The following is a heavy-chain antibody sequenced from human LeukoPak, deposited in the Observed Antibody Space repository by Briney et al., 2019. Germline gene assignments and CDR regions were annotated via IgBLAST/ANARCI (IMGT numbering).Heavy chain of an antibody. CDR2: ISSSSSYI. CDR1: GFTFSRYS. V-gene: IGHV3-21*01. J-gene: IGHJ4*02. Sequence: PGGSLRLSCVASGFTFSRYSMLRVRQAPGKGLEWVSSISSSSSYIYYADSVKGRFTISRDNAKNSLYLQMNSLRAEDTAVYYCARVSSGWHVPYWGQGTLVTVSS. D-gene: IGHD6-19*01. CDR3: ARVSSGWHVPY.